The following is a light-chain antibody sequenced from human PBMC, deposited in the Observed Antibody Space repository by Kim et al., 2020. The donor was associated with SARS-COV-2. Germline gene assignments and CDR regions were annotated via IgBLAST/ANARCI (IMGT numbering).Light chain of an antibody. V-gene: IGLV1-44*01. CDR1: SSDIGRNK. CDR2: NNN. CDR3: AAWGDRLKDVV. J-gene: IGLJ2*01. Sequence: QSVVTQPPSASGTPGQRVTNSCSGSSSDIGRNKVNWYQQLPGAAPKLLIYNNNQRPSGVPERFSGSKSGTSASLAINGLQSEDEAAYYCAAWGDRLKDVVFGGGTQLTVL.